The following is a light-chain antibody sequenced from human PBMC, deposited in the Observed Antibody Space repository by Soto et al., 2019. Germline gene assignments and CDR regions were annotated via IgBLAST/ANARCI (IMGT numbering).Light chain of an antibody. Sequence: EIVISQSAFTLSVSPGGRATLSCRASQSISDTLAWYQQKPGQAPRLLIHGASTRAPGFPARFSGSGSGTDFTLTISSLQSEDFAVYYCQQYNNWPWTFGQGTKVDIK. CDR1: QSISDT. CDR2: GAS. V-gene: IGKV3-15*01. J-gene: IGKJ1*01. CDR3: QQYNNWPWT.